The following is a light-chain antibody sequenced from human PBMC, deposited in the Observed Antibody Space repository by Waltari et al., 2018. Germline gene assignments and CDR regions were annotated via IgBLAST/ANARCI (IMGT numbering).Light chain of an antibody. J-gene: IGLJ2*01. CDR2: DVS. CDR1: SSDVGGYNY. Sequence: QSALTQPASVSGSPGQSITISCTGTSSDVGGYNYVSWYQQHPGKAPKLTIYDVSNRPSGVSNRFSGSKSGNTASLTISGLQAEDEADYYCSSYTSSSPSVVFGGGTKLTVL. V-gene: IGLV2-14*03. CDR3: SSYTSSSPSVV.